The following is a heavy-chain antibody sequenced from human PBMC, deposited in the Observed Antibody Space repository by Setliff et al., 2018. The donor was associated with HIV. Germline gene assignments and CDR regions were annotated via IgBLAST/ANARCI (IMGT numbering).Heavy chain of an antibody. CDR2: IYYSGRT. J-gene: IGHJ4*02. CDR3: ARAGSYGWDY. Sequence: TLSLPCTVSGGSISSFYWTWIRQPPGKGLEWIGYIYYSGRTNYNPSLKSRLTISVDTSKNQVSLKLSSVTAADTAVYYCARAGSYGWDYWGQGTLVTVSA. CDR1: GGSISSFY. D-gene: IGHD5-18*01. V-gene: IGHV4-59*01.